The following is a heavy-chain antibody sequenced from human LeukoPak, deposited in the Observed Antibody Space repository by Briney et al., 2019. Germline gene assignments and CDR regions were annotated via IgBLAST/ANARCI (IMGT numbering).Heavy chain of an antibody. Sequence: SETLSLTCAVSGVPFSNYYWSWVRQSPRQGLEWIGEINHSGYTNYNPSLKSRVTMSIDTSKNQFSLRLTSVTAADTGVYYCTRAVVGHPDWGQGRLVTVSS. J-gene: IGHJ1*01. CDR2: INHSGYT. CDR3: TRAVVGHPD. V-gene: IGHV4-34*01. CDR1: GVPFSNYY. D-gene: IGHD2-15*01.